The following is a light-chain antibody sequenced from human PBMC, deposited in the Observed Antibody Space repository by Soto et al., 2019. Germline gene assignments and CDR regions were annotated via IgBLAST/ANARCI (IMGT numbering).Light chain of an antibody. CDR2: DAS. Sequence: IVMTPFPATLSESPGERVTLSCRASQSVSTNVAWYQQKPGEAPRLLIFDASAPAVDIPGRLSGSVSGTEFTLTISSLQPEDFAVYFCHSYDKWPPGTFGQGTKVEIK. CDR3: HSYDKWPPGT. CDR1: QSVSTN. V-gene: IGKV3D-15*01. J-gene: IGKJ1*01.